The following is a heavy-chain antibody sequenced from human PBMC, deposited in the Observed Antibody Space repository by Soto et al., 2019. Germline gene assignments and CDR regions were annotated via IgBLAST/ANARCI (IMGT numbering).Heavy chain of an antibody. Sequence: GGSLRLSCTASGFTFSNAWMSWVRQAPGKGLEWVGRIKSESQGGTGDYAAPVKGRFTFSRDDSRNTVFLQMNSLKTEDTAVYYCTTTPGYRNDLSPDNWFDSWGQGTLVTVSS. CDR2: IKSESQGGTG. CDR1: GFTFSNAW. J-gene: IGHJ5*01. D-gene: IGHD4-4*01. V-gene: IGHV3-15*01. CDR3: TTTPGYRNDLSPDNWFDS.